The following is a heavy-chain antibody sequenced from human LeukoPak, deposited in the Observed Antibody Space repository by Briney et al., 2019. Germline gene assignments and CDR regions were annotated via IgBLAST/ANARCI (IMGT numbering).Heavy chain of an antibody. V-gene: IGHV3-30*02. CDR1: GFTFSSYG. J-gene: IGHJ4*02. CDR2: IRYDGSNK. CDR3: AKSGYNRFDY. Sequence: GGSLRLSCAASGFTFSSYGMHWVRQAPGKGLEWVAYIRYDGSNKYYADSVKGRFTISRDNSKNTLYLQMNSLRADDTAVYFCAKSGYNRFDYWGQGTLVTVSS. D-gene: IGHD5-24*01.